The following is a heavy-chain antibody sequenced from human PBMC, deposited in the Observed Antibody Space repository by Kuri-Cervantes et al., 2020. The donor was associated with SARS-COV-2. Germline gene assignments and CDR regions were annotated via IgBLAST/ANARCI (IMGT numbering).Heavy chain of an antibody. J-gene: IGHJ6*03. Sequence: GESLKISCAASGFTFCSYAMHWVRQAPGKGLEWVAVISYDGSNKYYADSVKGRFTISRDNSKNTLYLQMNSLRAEDTAVYYCAREKLAGYYYYYMDVWGKGTTVTVSS. CDR1: GFTFCSYA. CDR3: AREKLAGYYYYYMDV. CDR2: ISYDGSNK. V-gene: IGHV3-30-3*01. D-gene: IGHD1-1*01.